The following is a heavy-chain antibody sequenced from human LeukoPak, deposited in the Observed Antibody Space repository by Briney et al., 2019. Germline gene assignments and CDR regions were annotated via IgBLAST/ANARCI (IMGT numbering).Heavy chain of an antibody. V-gene: IGHV3-30*04. Sequence: QPGRSLRLSCAASGSTFSNFPMHWVRQAPGKGLKWVAVISYDGSNKFYADSVKGRFTISRDNSKNTLSLQMDRLRAEDTAVYYCARDKADAYNTLDYWGQGTLVTVSS. CDR1: GSTFSNFP. J-gene: IGHJ4*02. CDR3: ARDKADAYNTLDY. D-gene: IGHD5-24*01. CDR2: ISYDGSNK.